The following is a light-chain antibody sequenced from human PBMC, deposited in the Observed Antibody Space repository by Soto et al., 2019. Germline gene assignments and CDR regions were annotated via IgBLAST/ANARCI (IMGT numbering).Light chain of an antibody. V-gene: IGKV4-1*01. Sequence: DIVMTQSPDSLAVSLGESATINCKSSQRVLFSSNKKNYLAWYQQKSGQPPKLLIYWASTRDTGVPDRFSGSGSVTDFTITISSLQAEDVAVYYCQQYYETPQTFGQGTKVEIK. CDR1: QRVLFSSNKKNY. J-gene: IGKJ1*01. CDR3: QQYYETPQT. CDR2: WAS.